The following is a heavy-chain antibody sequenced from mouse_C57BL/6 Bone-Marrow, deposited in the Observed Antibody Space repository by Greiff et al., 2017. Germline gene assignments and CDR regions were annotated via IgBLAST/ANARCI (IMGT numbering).Heavy chain of an antibody. J-gene: IGHJ2*01. D-gene: IGHD2-10*02. Sequence: QVQLQQSGAELVRPGTSVKVSCKASGYAFTNNLIEWVKQRPGQGLEWIGVINPGSGGTNYNEKFKGKATLTADKSSSTAYMQLSSLTSEDSAVYFCARERYGSDYWGQGTTLTVSS. CDR2: INPGSGGT. V-gene: IGHV1-54*01. CDR1: GYAFTNNL. CDR3: ARERYGSDY.